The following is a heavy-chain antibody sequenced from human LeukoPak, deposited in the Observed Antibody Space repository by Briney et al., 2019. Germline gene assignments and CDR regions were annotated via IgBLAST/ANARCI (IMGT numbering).Heavy chain of an antibody. CDR3: AREVGTNEEYYFDS. CDR2: INDDGTTT. J-gene: IGHJ4*02. CDR1: GFTFSNYW. Sequence: VGSLRLCCVASGFTFSNYWMHWVRQAPGKGLVWVSRINDDGTTTYYADSVKGRFTISRDNARNTLYLQMNSLRAEDTAVYYCAREVGTNEEYYFDSWGQGMLVTVSS. D-gene: IGHD1-26*01. V-gene: IGHV3-74*01.